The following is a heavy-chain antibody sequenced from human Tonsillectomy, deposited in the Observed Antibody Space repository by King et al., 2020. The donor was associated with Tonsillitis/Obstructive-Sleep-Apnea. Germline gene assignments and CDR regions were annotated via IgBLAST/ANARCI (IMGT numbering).Heavy chain of an antibody. V-gene: IGHV3-30*04. CDR3: ARDRLPDSSGRPVGYFQH. Sequence: QLVESGGGVVQPGRSLRLSCAASGFTFSSYAMHWVRQAPGKGLEWVAVISYDGSNKYYADSVTGRFTISRDNSKNTRYLQMNSLRAEDTAVYYCARDRLPDSSGRPVGYFQHGGQGTLVTVSS. CDR2: ISYDGSNK. D-gene: IGHD3-22*01. CDR1: GFTFSSYA. J-gene: IGHJ1*01.